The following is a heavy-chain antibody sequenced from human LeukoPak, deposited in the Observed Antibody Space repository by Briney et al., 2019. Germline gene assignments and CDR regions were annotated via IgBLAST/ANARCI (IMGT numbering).Heavy chain of an antibody. J-gene: IGHJ6*02. D-gene: IGHD6-13*01. CDR2: INPNSGGT. Sequence: ASVKVSCKASGYTFTGYYMHWVRQAPGQGLEWMGWINPNSGGTNYAQKFQGWVTMTRDTSISTAYMELSRLRSDDTAVYYCARAGGAAAHPPYYGMDVWDQGTTVTVSS. V-gene: IGHV1-2*04. CDR1: GYTFTGYY. CDR3: ARAGGAAAHPPYYGMDV.